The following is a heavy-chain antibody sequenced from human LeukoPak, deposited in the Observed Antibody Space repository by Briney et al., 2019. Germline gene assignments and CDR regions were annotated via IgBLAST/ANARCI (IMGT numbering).Heavy chain of an antibody. CDR2: ISYDGSNK. V-gene: IGHV3-30*18. Sequence: GGSLRLSCAASGFTFSSYGVHWVRQAPGKGLEWVAVISYDGSNKYYADSVKGRFTISRDNSKNTLYLQMNSLRAEDTAVYYCAKDSYYDSSGPRPVDYWGQGTLVTVSS. J-gene: IGHJ4*02. CDR1: GFTFSSYG. CDR3: AKDSYYDSSGPRPVDY. D-gene: IGHD3-22*01.